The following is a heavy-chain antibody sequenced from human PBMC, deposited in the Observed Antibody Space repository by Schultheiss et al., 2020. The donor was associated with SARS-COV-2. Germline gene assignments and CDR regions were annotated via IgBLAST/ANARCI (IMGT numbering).Heavy chain of an antibody. V-gene: IGHV4-34*01. CDR3: ASVYGDYFAEYFQH. Sequence: SETLSLTCAVSGGSFNDYYWSWVRQAPGKGLEWIGEISHGGSTNYNPSLKSRLTISLHTSTDQFSLNLTSVTAADTAVYYCASVYGDYFAEYFQHWGQGTLVTVSS. D-gene: IGHD4-17*01. J-gene: IGHJ1*01. CDR1: GGSFNDYY. CDR2: ISHGGST.